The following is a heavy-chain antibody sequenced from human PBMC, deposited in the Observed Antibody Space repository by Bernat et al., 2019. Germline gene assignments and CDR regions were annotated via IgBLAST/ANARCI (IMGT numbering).Heavy chain of an antibody. D-gene: IGHD3-22*01. V-gene: IGHV4-30-4*01. CDR3: ARGDDSSGYYEAIDY. Sequence: QVQLQESGPGLVKPSETLSLTCTVSGCSISSGDYYWWWIRQPPGKGLEWMGYIYYTGSTYYNPSLKSRVTILVDTSKNQFSLKLSSVAAADTAVYYCARGDDSSGYYEAIDYWGQGTLVIVSS. CDR2: IYYTGST. CDR1: GCSISSGDYY. J-gene: IGHJ4*02.